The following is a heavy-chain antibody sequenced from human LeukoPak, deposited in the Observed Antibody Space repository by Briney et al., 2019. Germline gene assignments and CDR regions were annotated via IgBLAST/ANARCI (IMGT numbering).Heavy chain of an antibody. CDR3: ARGYYYDRRIDY. CDR2: INTDGSSA. D-gene: IGHD3-22*01. CDR1: GFTFSSYW. J-gene: IGHJ4*02. Sequence: GGSLRLSCAASGFTFSSYWMHWVRQAPGKGLVWVSRINTDGSSASYADSVKGRFTISRDNAKNTLYLQMNSLRAEDTAVYYCARGYYYDRRIDYWGQGTLVTVSS. V-gene: IGHV3-74*01.